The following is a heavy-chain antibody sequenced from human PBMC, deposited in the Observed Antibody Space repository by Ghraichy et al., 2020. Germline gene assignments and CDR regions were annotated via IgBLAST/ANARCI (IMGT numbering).Heavy chain of an antibody. CDR1: GYSISSGYY. V-gene: IGHV4-38-2*01. Sequence: GSLSLTCAVSGYSISSGYYWGWIRQPPGKGLEWIGSIYHSGSTYYNPSLKSRVTISVDTSKNQFSLKLSSVTAADTAVYYCARAILPRGYFDYWGQGTLVTVSS. CDR3: ARAILPRGYFDY. D-gene: IGHD3-10*01. J-gene: IGHJ4*01. CDR2: IYHSGST.